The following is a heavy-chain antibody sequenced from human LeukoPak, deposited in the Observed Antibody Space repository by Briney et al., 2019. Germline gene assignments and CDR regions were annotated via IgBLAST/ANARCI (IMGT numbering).Heavy chain of an antibody. CDR3: ARERRFGELLLFDD. CDR2: INANSGGT. Sequence: ASVKVSCKASGYTFTAYCVHWVRQAPGQGLDWMGRINANSGGTNFAQRFQGRVTMTRDTPISTAYMELSSLRSDDTAVYYCARERRFGELLLFDDWGQGTLVTVFS. D-gene: IGHD3-10*01. V-gene: IGHV1-2*06. J-gene: IGHJ4*02. CDR1: GYTFTAYC.